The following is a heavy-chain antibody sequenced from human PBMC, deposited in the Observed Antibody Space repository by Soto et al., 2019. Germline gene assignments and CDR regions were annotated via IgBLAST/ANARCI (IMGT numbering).Heavy chain of an antibody. CDR2: INPSVGST. Sequence: QVQLVQSGAEVKKPGASVKVSCKASGYTFTTYYMHWVRQAPGQGLEWMGIINPSVGSTTYAQKFQGRVIMTRDTSTSTVYMELSSLRYEDTAVYFCARSFGSGTYYDDFDFWGQGTMVTVSS. CDR1: GYTFTTYY. CDR3: ARSFGSGTYYDDFDF. J-gene: IGHJ3*01. V-gene: IGHV1-46*01. D-gene: IGHD1-26*01.